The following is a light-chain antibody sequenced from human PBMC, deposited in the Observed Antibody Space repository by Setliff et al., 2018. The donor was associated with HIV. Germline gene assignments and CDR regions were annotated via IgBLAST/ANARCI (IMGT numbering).Light chain of an antibody. J-gene: IGLJ1*01. CDR3: QSHDRSLSGFV. CDR1: SSNIGAGYD. Sequence: QSALTQPPSVSGAPGQRVAISCTGSSSNIGAGYDVHWYQQLPGAAPKLLIHGNSNRPSGVPDRFSGSRSGTSASLAITGLQAEDEADYYCQSHDRSLSGFVFGTGTKVTVL. V-gene: IGLV1-40*01. CDR2: GNS.